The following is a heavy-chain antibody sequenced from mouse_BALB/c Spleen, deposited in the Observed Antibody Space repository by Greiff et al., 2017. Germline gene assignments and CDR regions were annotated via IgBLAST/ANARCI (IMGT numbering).Heavy chain of an antibody. J-gene: IGHJ4*01. CDR2: ISSGGSYT. Sequence: EVQGVESGGDLVKPGGSLKLSCAASGFTFSSYGMSWVRQTPDKRLEWVATISSGGSYTYYPDSVKGRFTISRDNAKNTLYLQMSSLKSEDTAMYYCARLYGNPMDYWGQGTSVTVSS. V-gene: IGHV5-6*01. CDR3: ARLYGNPMDY. CDR1: GFTFSSYG. D-gene: IGHD2-10*02.